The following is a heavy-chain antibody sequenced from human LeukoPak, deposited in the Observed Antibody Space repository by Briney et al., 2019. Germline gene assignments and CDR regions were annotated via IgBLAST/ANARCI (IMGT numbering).Heavy chain of an antibody. V-gene: IGHV3-49*03. CDR3: TRATVVTPHDAFDI. J-gene: IGHJ3*02. CDR2: IRSKAYGGTT. CDR1: GFTFGDYA. Sequence: GGSLRLSCTASGFTFGDYAMSWFRQAPGKGLEWVGIIRSKAYGGTTEYAASVKGRFTISRDDSKSIAYLQMNSLKTEDTAVYYCTRATVVTPHDAFDIWGQGTMVTVSS. D-gene: IGHD4-23*01.